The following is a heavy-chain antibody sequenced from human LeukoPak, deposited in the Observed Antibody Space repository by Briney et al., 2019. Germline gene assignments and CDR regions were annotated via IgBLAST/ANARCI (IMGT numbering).Heavy chain of an antibody. Sequence: GGSLRLSCAASGFNFSDHYMSWLRQAPGKGLEWLAYISSSDYSRYYADSVKGRFTISRDNTKDSLFLQMNSLRDGDTAVYYCARGKRRFDPWGQGTLVTVSS. J-gene: IGHJ5*02. D-gene: IGHD3-10*01. V-gene: IGHV3-11*01. CDR3: ARGKRRFDP. CDR1: GFNFSDHY. CDR2: ISSSDYSR.